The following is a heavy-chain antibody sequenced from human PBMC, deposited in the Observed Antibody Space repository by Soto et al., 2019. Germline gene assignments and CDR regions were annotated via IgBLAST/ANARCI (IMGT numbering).Heavy chain of an antibody. V-gene: IGHV4-30-4*01. J-gene: IGHJ5*02. Sequence: SETLSLTCTVSGGSISSGGYYWSWIRQPPGKGLEWIGYIYYSGSTYYNPSLKSRVTISVDTSKNQFSLKLSSVTAADTAVYYCARERPNWFDPWGQGTLVTVSS. CDR2: IYYSGST. CDR1: GGSISSGGYY. CDR3: ARERPNWFDP.